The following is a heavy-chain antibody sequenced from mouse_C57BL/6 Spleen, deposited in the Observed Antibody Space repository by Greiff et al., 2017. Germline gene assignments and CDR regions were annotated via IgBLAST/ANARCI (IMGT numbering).Heavy chain of an antibody. CDR1: GYAFTNYL. CDR3: ARAEGLRRGLAWFAY. V-gene: IGHV1-54*01. CDR2: INPGSGGT. J-gene: IGHJ3*01. D-gene: IGHD2-2*01. Sequence: QVQLQQSGAELVRPGTSVKLSCKASGYAFTNYLIEWVKQRPGQGLEWIGVINPGSGGTNYNEKFKGKATLTADKSSSTAYMQLSSLTSADSAVYFCARAEGLRRGLAWFAYWGQGTLVTVSA.